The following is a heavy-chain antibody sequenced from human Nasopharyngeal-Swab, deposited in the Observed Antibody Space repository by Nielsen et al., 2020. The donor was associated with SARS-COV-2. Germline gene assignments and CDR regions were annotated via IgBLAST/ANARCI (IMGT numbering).Heavy chain of an antibody. D-gene: IGHD2-2*01. V-gene: IGHV4-34*01. J-gene: IGHJ6*02. CDR1: VGSFSAYY. Sequence: SETLSLTCAVHVGSFSAYYWSWVRQPPGKGLGWIGEVDHTGRTNNNPSLQSRVTMSVDTSKNQFSLTLSSVTAANTAVYYCARGGYQLLLRSYYYGMDVWSQGTTVTVSS. CDR3: ARGGYQLLLRSYYYGMDV. CDR2: VDHTGRT.